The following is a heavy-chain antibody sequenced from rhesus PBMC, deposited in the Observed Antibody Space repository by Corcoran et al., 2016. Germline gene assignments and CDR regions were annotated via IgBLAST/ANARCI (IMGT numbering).Heavy chain of an antibody. V-gene: IGHV1S2*01. D-gene: IGHD6-25*01. CDR3: ARDPGQLGYFDY. CDR1: GYTFTDYY. J-gene: IGHJ4*01. Sequence: QVQLVQSGAEVKKPGSSVKVSCKASGYTFTDYYMHWVRPAPRQGLEWMGWINPNNGNTKYAQKFQGRVTMTRDTSTSTAYMELSSLRSEDTAVYYCARDPGQLGYFDYWGQGVLVTVSS. CDR2: INPNNGNT.